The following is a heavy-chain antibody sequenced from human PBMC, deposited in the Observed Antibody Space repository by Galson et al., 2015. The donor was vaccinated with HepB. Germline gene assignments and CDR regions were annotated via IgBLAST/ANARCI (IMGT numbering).Heavy chain of an antibody. D-gene: IGHD1-7*01. J-gene: IGHJ6*02. CDR2: ISAYNRYT. CDR3: ASLKNWNYVVQQYYYGMDV. CDR1: GYTFSSYS. Sequence: SVKVSCKASGYTFSSYSITWVRQAPGQGLEWMGWISAYNRYTDYAQKFQGRVTLTTDTSTSTAYMELRSLRSDDTAVYYCASLKNWNYVVQQYYYGMDVWGQGTTVTVSS. V-gene: IGHV1-18*01.